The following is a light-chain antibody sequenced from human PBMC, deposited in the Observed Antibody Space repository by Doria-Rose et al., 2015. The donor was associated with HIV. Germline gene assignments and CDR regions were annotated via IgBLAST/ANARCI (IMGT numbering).Light chain of an antibody. CDR2: DGS. V-gene: IGKV3-20*01. CDR3: HQYGTSWT. J-gene: IGKJ1*01. CDR1: QSFSSTY. Sequence: DIVLTQSPGTLSLSPGERATLSCRASQSFSSTYLAWYQQIPGQAPSLLIYDGSTRATGIPDRFSASGSGTDFTLTINILEPEDFALYYCHQYGTSWTFGQGTKVEI.